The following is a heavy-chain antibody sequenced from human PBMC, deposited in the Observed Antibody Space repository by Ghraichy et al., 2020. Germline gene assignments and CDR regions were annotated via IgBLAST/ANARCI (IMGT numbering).Heavy chain of an antibody. CDR1: GFTFRSYE. CDR2: ISSSGSSI. V-gene: IGHV3-48*03. Sequence: GGSLRLSCAASGFTFRSYEMNWVRQAPGKGLEWVSYISSSGSSIHYADSVKGRFTISRDNATNSLYLQMNSLRAEDTAVYYCARADYYYYGMDVWGQGTTVTV. CDR3: ARADYYYYGMDV. J-gene: IGHJ6*02.